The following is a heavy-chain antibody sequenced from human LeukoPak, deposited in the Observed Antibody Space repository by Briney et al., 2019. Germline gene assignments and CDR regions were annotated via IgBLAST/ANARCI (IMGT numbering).Heavy chain of an antibody. CDR2: IIPIFGTA. J-gene: IGHJ4*02. CDR1: GYTFTSYG. Sequence: ASVKVSCKASGYTFTSYGISWVRQAPGQGLEWMGGIIPIFGTANYAQKFQGRVTITADESTSTAYMELSRLRSDDTAVYYCARVRDWDLLRYFDSWGQGTLVTVSS. V-gene: IGHV1-69*13. D-gene: IGHD1-26*01. CDR3: ARVRDWDLLRYFDS.